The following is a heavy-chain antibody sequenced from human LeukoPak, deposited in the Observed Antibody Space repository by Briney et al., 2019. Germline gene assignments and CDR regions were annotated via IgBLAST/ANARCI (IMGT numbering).Heavy chain of an antibody. CDR1: GLSISNDW. D-gene: IGHD3-10*01. J-gene: IGHJ4*02. Sequence: GGSLRLSCAASGLSISNDWMSWVRQAPGKGLEWVARVKSKSAGETTDYAAPVKGGFTISRDDSKNTLYLQMNSLKTEDTAVYYCTLIQGWGSGSYYRDFWGQGTLVTVPS. CDR2: VKSKSAGETT. CDR3: TLIQGWGSGSYYRDF. V-gene: IGHV3-15*01.